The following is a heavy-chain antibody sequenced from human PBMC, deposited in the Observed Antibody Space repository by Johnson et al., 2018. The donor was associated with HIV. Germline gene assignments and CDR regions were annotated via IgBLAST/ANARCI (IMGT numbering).Heavy chain of an antibody. Sequence: VQLVESGGGLVQPGGSLGLSCAASGFTFSSFWMTWVRQAPGKGLEWVANIKQDGSEKYYADSAKGRFTISRDNSMNTLYLQMNSLRTEDTAVYYCANLGDYSGNNGFDIWGRGTMVTVSS. CDR1: GFTFSSFW. CDR2: IKQDGSEK. CDR3: ANLGDYSGNNGFDI. J-gene: IGHJ3*02. D-gene: IGHD4-23*01. V-gene: IGHV3-7*02.